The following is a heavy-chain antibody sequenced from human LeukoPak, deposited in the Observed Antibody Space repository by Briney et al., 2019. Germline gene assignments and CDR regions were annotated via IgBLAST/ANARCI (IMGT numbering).Heavy chain of an antibody. V-gene: IGHV3-48*03. CDR1: GFTFSSYE. J-gene: IGHJ4*02. Sequence: GGSLRLSCVASGFTFSSYEMEWVRQAPGKGLEWVSYISDSGAYIYYADSVKGRFTISRDDAKNSLYLQMKSLRAEDTAVYYCAKGTRRIAVAGPDYWGQGTLVTVSS. CDR3: AKGTRRIAVAGPDY. D-gene: IGHD6-19*01. CDR2: ISDSGAYI.